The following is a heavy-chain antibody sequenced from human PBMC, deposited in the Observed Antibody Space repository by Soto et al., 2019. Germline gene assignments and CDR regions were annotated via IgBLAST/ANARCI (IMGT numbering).Heavy chain of an antibody. CDR1: GGSITSGGYY. CDR3: ARSVFP. J-gene: IGHJ5*02. Sequence: PSETLSLTCTVSGGSITSGGYYWRWIRQHPGKGLEWIGYIYYSGFTYYNPSLKGRVTISVDTSKNQFSLKLSSVTAADTAVYYCARSVFPWGQGTLVTVSS. V-gene: IGHV4-31*03. CDR2: IYYSGFT.